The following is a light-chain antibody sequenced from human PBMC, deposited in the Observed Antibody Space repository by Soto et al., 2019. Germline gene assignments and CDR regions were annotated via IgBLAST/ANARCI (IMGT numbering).Light chain of an antibody. Sequence: QSVLTQPPSVSAAPGQKVTISCSGSSSNVGNYYVSWYQQFPGTAPRLLICDNNKRPSGVPDRFSGSKSGASASLAITGLQAEDEADYYCQSYDSSLSGYVFGTGTKVTVL. V-gene: IGLV1-40*01. CDR3: QSYDSSLSGYV. CDR2: DNN. J-gene: IGLJ1*01. CDR1: SSNVGNYY.